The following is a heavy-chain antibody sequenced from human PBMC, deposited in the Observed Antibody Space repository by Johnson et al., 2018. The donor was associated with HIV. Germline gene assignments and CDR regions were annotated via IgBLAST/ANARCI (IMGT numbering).Heavy chain of an antibody. Sequence: VQLVESGGGLVQPGGSLRLSCAASAFTFSRYWLSWVRQAPGKGLEWVANIKQDGREQYYVDSVKGRFTISRDNAKNSLYLQMNSLRAEDTAVYYCARDGVVVVPGGWGAFDIWGQGTLVTVSS. CDR1: AFTFSRYW. CDR3: ARDGVVVVPGGWGAFDI. D-gene: IGHD2-15*01. V-gene: IGHV3-7*01. CDR2: IKQDGREQ. J-gene: IGHJ3*02.